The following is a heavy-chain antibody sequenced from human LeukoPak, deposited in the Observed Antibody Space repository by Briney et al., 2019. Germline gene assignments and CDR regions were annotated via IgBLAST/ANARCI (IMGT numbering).Heavy chain of an antibody. V-gene: IGHV4-59*08. CDR1: GGSISGYY. Sequence: SETLSLTCSVSGGSISGYYWSWIRQPPGKGLEWIGYIYYSGSTNYNPSLRSRVTILVDTSKNQLSLKLSSVTAADTAVYYCARHDLLSVSSYYYGMDVWGQGTTVTVSS. CDR2: IYYSGST. J-gene: IGHJ6*02. CDR3: ARHDLLSVSSYYYGMDV. D-gene: IGHD3-3*01.